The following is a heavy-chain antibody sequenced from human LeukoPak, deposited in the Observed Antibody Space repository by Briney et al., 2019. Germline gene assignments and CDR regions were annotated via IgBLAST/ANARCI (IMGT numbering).Heavy chain of an antibody. CDR1: GFSFSYYS. CDR3: ARGPGLAMGKGYFDY. D-gene: IGHD5-18*01. V-gene: IGHV3-30*03. CDR2: TSHDEGNK. Sequence: GGSLRLSCAASGFSFSYYSMNWVRQAPGKGLEWVAATSHDEGNKYYADSVKGRFTISRDNSRNTLYLEVNSLRTDDTAVYYCARGPGLAMGKGYFDYCGQGTLVTVSS. J-gene: IGHJ4*02.